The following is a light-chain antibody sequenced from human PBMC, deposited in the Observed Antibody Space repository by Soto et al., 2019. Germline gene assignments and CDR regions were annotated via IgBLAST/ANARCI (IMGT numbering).Light chain of an antibody. CDR1: QGISQY. V-gene: IGKV1-9*01. CDR2: TAT. CDR3: PQVISYPLT. Sequence: EIEKILYPALLSVSVRDRVTITCRASQGISQYVAWYQQKPGKAPKLLIYTATVLQGGVPSRFSGTGSGTEFILTICSLQPEDFATYYCPQVISYPLTSAGGTKVDIK. J-gene: IGKJ4*01.